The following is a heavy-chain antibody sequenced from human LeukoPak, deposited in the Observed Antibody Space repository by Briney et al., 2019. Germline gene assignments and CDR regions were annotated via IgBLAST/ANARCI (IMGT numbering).Heavy chain of an antibody. CDR1: GYTFTGYY. J-gene: IGHJ4*02. CDR2: INPNSGGT. CDR3: ARGPYNAPYFGY. Sequence: ASVKVSCKASGYTFTGYYMHWVRQAPGQGLEWMGWINPNSGGTNSAQKFQGRVTMTRDTSFSTAYMELSRLRSDDTAFYYCARGPYNAPYFGYWGQGTLVTVSS. V-gene: IGHV1-2*02. D-gene: IGHD1-14*01.